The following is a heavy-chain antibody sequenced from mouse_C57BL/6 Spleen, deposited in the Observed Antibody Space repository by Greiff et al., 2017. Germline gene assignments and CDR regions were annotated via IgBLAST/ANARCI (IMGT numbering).Heavy chain of an antibody. D-gene: IGHD1-1*01. J-gene: IGHJ2*01. CDR2: IDPETGGT. CDR3: TRARGSSYPYYFDY. CDR1: GYTFTDYE. Sequence: VKLQESGAELVRPGASVTLSCKASGYTFTDYEMHWVKQTPVHGLEWIGAIDPETGGTAYNQKFKGKAILTADKSSSTAYMELRSLTSEDSAVYYCTRARGSSYPYYFDYWGQGTTLTVSS. V-gene: IGHV1-15*01.